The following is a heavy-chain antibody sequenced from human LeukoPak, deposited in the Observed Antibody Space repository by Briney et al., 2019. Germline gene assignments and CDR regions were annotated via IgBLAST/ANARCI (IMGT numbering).Heavy chain of an antibody. J-gene: IGHJ4*02. CDR1: GFTFDDYA. CDR2: ISWNSGSI. V-gene: IGHV3-9*01. Sequence: GRSLRLSCAASGFTFDDYAMHWVRQAPGKGLEWVSGISWNSGSIGYADSVKGRFTISRDNAKNSLYLQMNSLRAEDTALYYCAKGYYYDSSGPNFDYWGQGTLVTVSS. CDR3: AKGYYYDSSGPNFDY. D-gene: IGHD3-22*01.